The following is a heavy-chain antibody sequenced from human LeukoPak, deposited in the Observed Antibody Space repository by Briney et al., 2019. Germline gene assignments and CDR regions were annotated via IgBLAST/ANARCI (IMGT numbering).Heavy chain of an antibody. CDR3: AKVAAANYYFDY. J-gene: IGHJ4*02. V-gene: IGHV3-9*01. Sequence: GRSLRLSCAASGFTFDDYAMHWVRQAPGKGLEWVSGISWNSGSIGYADSVKGRFTISRDNAKNSLYLQMNSLRAEDTALNYCAKVAAANYYFDYWGQGTLVTVSS. D-gene: IGHD6-13*01. CDR2: ISWNSGSI. CDR1: GFTFDDYA.